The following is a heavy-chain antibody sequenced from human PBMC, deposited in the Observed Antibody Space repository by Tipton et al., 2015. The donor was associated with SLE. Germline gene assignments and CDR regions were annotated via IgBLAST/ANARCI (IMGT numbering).Heavy chain of an antibody. Sequence: TLSLTCTVSGGSISSGYYWGWIRQPPGKGLEWIGSIYHSGSTYYNPSLKSRVTISVDTSKNQFSLKLSSVTAADTAVYYCARGEKEFGEYYFDYWGQGTLVTVSS. CDR1: GGSISSGYY. CDR2: IYHSGST. J-gene: IGHJ4*02. CDR3: ARGEKEFGEYYFDY. V-gene: IGHV4-38-2*02. D-gene: IGHD3-10*01.